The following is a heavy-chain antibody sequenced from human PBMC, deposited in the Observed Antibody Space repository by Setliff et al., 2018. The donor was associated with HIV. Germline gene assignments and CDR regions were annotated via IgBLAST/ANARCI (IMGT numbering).Heavy chain of an antibody. J-gene: IGHJ4*02. CDR3: ARGAAWVGGSYHFDH. CDR1: GAPFSTYT. D-gene: IGHD1-26*01. V-gene: IGHV1-69*13. Sequence: ASVKVSCKASGAPFSTYTISWVRQAPGQGLEWMGGILPIFGTTNYAQKFQGRVTITADESTSTAYMELSSLRSKDTAVYYCARGAAWVGGSYHFDHWGLGTLVTVSS. CDR2: ILPIFGTT.